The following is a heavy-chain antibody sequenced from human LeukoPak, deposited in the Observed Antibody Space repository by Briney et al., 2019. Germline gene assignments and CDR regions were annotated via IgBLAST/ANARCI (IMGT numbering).Heavy chain of an antibody. CDR2: MSYDGSIK. CDR3: ARTLALYGSGSFFDF. J-gene: IGHJ4*02. V-gene: IGHV3-30-3*01. CDR1: GFTFNTYA. D-gene: IGHD3-10*01. Sequence: GGSLRLSCAGSGFTFNTYAISWVRQAPGKGLEWVAVMSYDGSIKYYADSLKGRFTISRDNSKNTLYLQMNSLRAEDTAVYYCARTLALYGSGSFFDFWGQGTLVTVSS.